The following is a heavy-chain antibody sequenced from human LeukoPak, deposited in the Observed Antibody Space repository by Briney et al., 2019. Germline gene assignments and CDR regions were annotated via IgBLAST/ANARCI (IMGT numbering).Heavy chain of an antibody. D-gene: IGHD3-9*01. CDR2: ISGSGGST. CDR1: GFTFSSYA. V-gene: IGHV3-23*01. J-gene: IGHJ4*02. CDR3: AKVVSDVNVLRYFDWASPFDY. Sequence: GGSLRLTCAASGFTFSSYAMSWVRQAPGKGLEWVSAISGSGGSTYYADSVKGRFTISRDNSKNTLYLQMNSLRAEDTAVYYCAKVVSDVNVLRYFDWASPFDYWGQGTLVTVSS.